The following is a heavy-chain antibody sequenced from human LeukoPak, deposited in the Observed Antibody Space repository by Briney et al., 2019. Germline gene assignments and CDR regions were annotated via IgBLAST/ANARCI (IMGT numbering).Heavy chain of an antibody. Sequence: ASVKVSCKASGYTFTGYYMHWVRQAPGQGLEWMGRINPNSGGTNYAQKFQGRVTMTRDTSISTAYMELSRLRSDDTAVYYCARHPRDIVVVPAAMETTNWFDPWGQGTLVTASS. CDR3: ARHPRDIVVVPAAMETTNWFDP. J-gene: IGHJ5*02. D-gene: IGHD2-2*01. V-gene: IGHV1-2*06. CDR2: INPNSGGT. CDR1: GYTFTGYY.